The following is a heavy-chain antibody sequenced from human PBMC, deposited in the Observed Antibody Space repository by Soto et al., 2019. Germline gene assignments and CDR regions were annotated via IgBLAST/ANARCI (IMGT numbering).Heavy chain of an antibody. CDR2: IIPILGIA. Sequence: SVKVSCKASGGTFSSYTISWVRQAPGQGLEWMGRIIPILGIANYAQKFQGRVTITADKSTSTAYMELSSLRSEDTAVYYCTTVTPGRLQDPWGQGTLVIVSS. J-gene: IGHJ5*02. CDR1: GGTFSSYT. D-gene: IGHD4-4*01. CDR3: TTVTPGRLQDP. V-gene: IGHV1-69*02.